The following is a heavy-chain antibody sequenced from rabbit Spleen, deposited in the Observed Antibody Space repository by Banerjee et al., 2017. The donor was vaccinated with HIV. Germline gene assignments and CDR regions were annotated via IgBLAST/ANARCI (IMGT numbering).Heavy chain of an antibody. J-gene: IGHJ3*01. Sequence: QEQLVESGGGLVKPGASLTLTCKASGFSFNDGYDMCWVRQAPGKGLEWVACAYAGSSGSTWYASWVNGRFTISSNTSLNTLTLRMTSLTAADTATYFCARDLTGVIGWNFGWWGQGTLVTVS. D-gene: IGHD4-1*01. V-gene: IGHV1S43*01. CDR2: AYAGSSGST. CDR1: GFSFNDGYD. CDR3: ARDLTGVIGWNFGW.